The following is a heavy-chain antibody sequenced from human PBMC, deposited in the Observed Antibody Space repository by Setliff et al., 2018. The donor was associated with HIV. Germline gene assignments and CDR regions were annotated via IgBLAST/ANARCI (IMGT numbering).Heavy chain of an antibody. Sequence: KPSETLSLTCDVSGFSMSNFYYWGWIRQPPGKGLEWIGSVYHRGETYYKPSLKGRVTISIDSSKSQISLNVTSVTAADTAVYYCTRRDVSPLWFGQFDHWGQGILVTVSS. CDR2: VYHRGET. CDR3: TRRDVSPLWFGQFDH. D-gene: IGHD3-10*01. CDR1: GFSMSNFYY. V-gene: IGHV4-38-2*01. J-gene: IGHJ4*02.